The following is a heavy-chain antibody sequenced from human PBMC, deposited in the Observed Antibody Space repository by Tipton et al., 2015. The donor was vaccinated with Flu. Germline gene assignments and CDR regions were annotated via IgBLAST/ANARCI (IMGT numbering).Heavy chain of an antibody. J-gene: IGHJ6*04. CDR3: AREVEGAARSLDV. Sequence: LSLTCNVSGASIRSFYWTWVRQSAEKGLEWIGRIYGSGGAHYNPSLKSRVTMSLDTSKNQFSLKLNSVTAADTAVYYCAREVEGAARSLDVWGKGTTVTVSS. D-gene: IGHD1-26*01. CDR1: GASIRSFY. V-gene: IGHV4-4*07. CDR2: IYGSGGA.